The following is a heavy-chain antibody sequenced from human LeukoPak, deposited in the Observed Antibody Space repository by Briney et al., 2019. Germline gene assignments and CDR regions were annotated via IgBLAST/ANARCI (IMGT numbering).Heavy chain of an antibody. CDR2: INAGNGNT. CDR3: ARTVTTVTTLWFDP. D-gene: IGHD4-17*01. Sequence: ASVKVSRKASGYTFTSYAMHWVRQAPGQRLEWMGWINAGNGNTKYSQKFQGRVTITRDTSASTAYMELSSLRSEDTAVYYCARTVTTVTTLWFDPWGQGTLVTVSS. J-gene: IGHJ5*02. V-gene: IGHV1-3*01. CDR1: GYTFTSYA.